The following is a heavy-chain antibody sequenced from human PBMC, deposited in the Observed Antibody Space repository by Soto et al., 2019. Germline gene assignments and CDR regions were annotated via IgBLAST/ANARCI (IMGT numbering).Heavy chain of an antibody. V-gene: IGHV3-30*18. J-gene: IGHJ4*02. CDR1: GFSFSSYG. Sequence: GGSLRLSCAASGFSFSSYGMHWVRQAPGKGLEWVAVISYDGSNKYYADSVKGRFTISRDNSKNTLYLQMNSLRAEDTAVYYCAKVPHDYGDDPHFDYWGQGTLVTVSS. CDR3: AKVPHDYGDDPHFDY. CDR2: ISYDGSNK. D-gene: IGHD4-17*01.